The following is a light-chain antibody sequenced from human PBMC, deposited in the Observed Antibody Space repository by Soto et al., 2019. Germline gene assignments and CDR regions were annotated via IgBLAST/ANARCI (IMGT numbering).Light chain of an antibody. J-gene: IGKJ2*01. CDR2: DAS. CDR1: QDISNR. V-gene: IGKV1-33*01. Sequence: DIQMTQSPSSVSASVGDRITITCQASQDISNRLNWYHQKPGKAPNLLIYDASNLAAGVPSGFSGSGSGTHFTFTITSLQPEDIGTYYCQNCFTVPYTFGQGTKVDSK. CDR3: QNCFTVPYT.